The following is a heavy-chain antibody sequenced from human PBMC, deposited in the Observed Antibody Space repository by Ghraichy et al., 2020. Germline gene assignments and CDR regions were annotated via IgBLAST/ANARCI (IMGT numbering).Heavy chain of an antibody. Sequence: GGSLRLSCAASGFTFINYSMNWVRQAPGKGLEWVSSISSSSSYIYYADSVRGRFAISRDTAKSSLYLQMNSLRAEDTAVYYCARGGQWELGRSAFDIWGQGTVVTVSS. CDR3: ARGGQWELGRSAFDI. D-gene: IGHD1-26*01. CDR2: ISSSSSYI. V-gene: IGHV3-21*01. CDR1: GFTFINYS. J-gene: IGHJ3*02.